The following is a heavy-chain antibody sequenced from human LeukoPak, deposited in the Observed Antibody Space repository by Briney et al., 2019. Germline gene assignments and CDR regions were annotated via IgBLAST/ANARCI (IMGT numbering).Heavy chain of an antibody. CDR1: GYRFTSYW. CDR3: ATHSGSYSCYFDY. J-gene: IGHJ4*02. V-gene: IGHV5-51*01. D-gene: IGHD1-26*01. Sequence: GESLKISCKGSGYRFTSYWIGWVRPMPGKGLEWMGIIYPGDSDTRYSPSFQGQVTISADKSISTAYLQLNSLKASDTAMYYCATHSGSYSCYFDYWGQGTLVTVSS. CDR2: IYPGDSDT.